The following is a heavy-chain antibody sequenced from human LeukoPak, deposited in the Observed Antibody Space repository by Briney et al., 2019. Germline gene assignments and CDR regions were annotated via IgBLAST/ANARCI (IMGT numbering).Heavy chain of an antibody. CDR3: ASALVNCGGDCYSVFAAFDI. D-gene: IGHD2-21*02. Sequence: GASVKVSCKSSGYTFTGYYIHWLRQAPGQGLEWMGIINPSGGSTSYAQKVQGRVTMTRDTSTSTVYMGLSSLRSEDTAVYYCASALVNCGGDCYSVFAAFDIWGQGTMVTVSS. CDR1: GYTFTGYY. V-gene: IGHV1-46*01. J-gene: IGHJ3*02. CDR2: INPSGGST.